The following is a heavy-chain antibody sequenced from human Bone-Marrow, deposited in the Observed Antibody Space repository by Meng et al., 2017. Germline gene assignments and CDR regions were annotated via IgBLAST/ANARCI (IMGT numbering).Heavy chain of an antibody. J-gene: IGHJ5*02. Sequence: SVKVSCKASGGTFSSYAISWVRQAPGQGLEWMGGIIPIFGTANYAQKFQGRVTITADKSTSTAYMELSSLRPEDTAVYYCARDDRYYDSSGFYTWGQGTLVTVSS. V-gene: IGHV1-69*06. CDR2: IIPIFGTA. CDR3: ARDDRYYDSSGFYT. CDR1: GGTFSSYA. D-gene: IGHD3-22*01.